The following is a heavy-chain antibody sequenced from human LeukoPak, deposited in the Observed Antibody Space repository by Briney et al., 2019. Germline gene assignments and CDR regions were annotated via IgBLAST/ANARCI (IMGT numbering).Heavy chain of an antibody. J-gene: IGHJ2*01. CDR3: ARGSYGDYGDWYFDL. D-gene: IGHD4-17*01. CDR1: GYTFTSHG. CDR2: INTYTGNT. Sequence: EASVKVSCKASGYTFTSHGISWVRQAPGQGLEWMGWINTYTGNTNYAQNLQDRVTMTTDTSTSTAYMELRSLRSDDTAVYYCARGSYGDYGDWYFDLWGRGTLDTVSS. V-gene: IGHV1-18*04.